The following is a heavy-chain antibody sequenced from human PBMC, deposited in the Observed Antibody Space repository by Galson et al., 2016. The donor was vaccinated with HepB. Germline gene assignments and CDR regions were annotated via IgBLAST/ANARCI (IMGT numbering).Heavy chain of an antibody. J-gene: IGHJ6*02. V-gene: IGHV3-7*01. D-gene: IGHD3-16*01. CDR1: GFTFSNCW. CDR3: APDATIGREEV. Sequence: SLRLSCAASGFTFSNCWMNWVRQAPGKGLEWVANINQDGSEENYVDSVKGRFTISRDNAKNSLYLQMNSLTAEDTAVYYCAPDATIGREEVWGQGTTVTVSS. CDR2: INQDGSEE.